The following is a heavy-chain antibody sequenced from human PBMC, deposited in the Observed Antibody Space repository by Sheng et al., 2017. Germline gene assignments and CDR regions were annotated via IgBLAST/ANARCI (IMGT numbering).Heavy chain of an antibody. CDR1: GGSISDSDYY. J-gene: IGHJ4*02. CDR2: IYYSGTT. CDR3: ARRRSALDYVDY. Sequence: QLQLQEAGPGLVKPSETLSLTCTVSGGSISDSDYYWGWIRQSPGKGLEWIGTIYYSGTTYYNPSLKSRVTISVDTSKNQFSLKLTSVTATDTAVYYCARRRSALDYVDYWGQGNPWSPSP. V-gene: IGHV4-39*01. D-gene: IGHD3-10*02.